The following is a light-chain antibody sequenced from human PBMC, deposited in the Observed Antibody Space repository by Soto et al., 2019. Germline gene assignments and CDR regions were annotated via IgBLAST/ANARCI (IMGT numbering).Light chain of an antibody. V-gene: IGKV3-20*01. Sequence: EIVLTQSPGTLSLSPGERATLSCRASQSVSSSYLAWYQQKPGQAPRLLIYGASSRATGIPDRFSGSGSGTDFTFTFNRLELEDFSVYYCHQYGSSPYTFGQGTKLEI. J-gene: IGKJ2*01. CDR1: QSVSSSY. CDR2: GAS. CDR3: HQYGSSPYT.